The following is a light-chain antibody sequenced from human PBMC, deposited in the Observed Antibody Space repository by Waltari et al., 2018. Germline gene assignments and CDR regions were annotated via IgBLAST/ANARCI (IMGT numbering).Light chain of an antibody. V-gene: IGKV1-5*03. J-gene: IGKJ1*01. CDR2: KTS. CDR1: QSISGW. CDR3: QQYGSYSKT. Sequence: DIQMTQSPSTLSAFVGDRVTIPCRASQSISGWLAWYQLKPGNAPNLLIYKTSDLRSGVPSRFSGSGSGTEFTLTISSLQPDDFATYYCQQYGSYSKTFGQGTKVEIK.